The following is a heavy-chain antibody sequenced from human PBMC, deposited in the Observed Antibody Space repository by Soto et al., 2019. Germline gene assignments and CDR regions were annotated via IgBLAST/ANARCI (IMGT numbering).Heavy chain of an antibody. CDR3: ARGAGFSYASTWFDI. V-gene: IGHV4-61*03. CDR1: GASVSSGTYY. D-gene: IGHD5-18*01. Sequence: LSLTCTVFGASVSSGTYYWSWIRQAPGKGLEWVGHIYYTGRTNYNPSLNNRVTISVDTSTKHCSLQLTSVTAAYTAVYYCARGAGFSYASTWFDIWGQGTMVTVSS. CDR2: IYYTGRT. J-gene: IGHJ5*02.